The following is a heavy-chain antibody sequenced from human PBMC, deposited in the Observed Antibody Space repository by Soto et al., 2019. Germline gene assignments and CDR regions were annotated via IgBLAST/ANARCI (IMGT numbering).Heavy chain of an antibody. CDR2: ISYDGSNK. CDR3: AREFGLRGYDSSGSFDY. D-gene: IGHD3-22*01. Sequence: GGSLRLSCAASGFTFSSYAMHWVRQAPGKGLEWVAVISYDGSNKYYADSVKGRFTISRDNSKNTLYLQMNSLRAEDTAVYYCAREFGLRGYDSSGSFDYWGQGTLVTVSS. J-gene: IGHJ4*02. CDR1: GFTFSSYA. V-gene: IGHV3-30-3*01.